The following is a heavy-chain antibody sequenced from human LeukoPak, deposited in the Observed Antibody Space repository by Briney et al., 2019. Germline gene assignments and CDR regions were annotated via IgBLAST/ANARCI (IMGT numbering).Heavy chain of an antibody. Sequence: ASVKVSCKASGYTFTSYGISWVRQAPGQGLEWMGWISAYNGNTNYAQKLQGRVNMTTDTSTSTAYMEMRSMRSDDTDVYYCARTAPNYYDSSGYYFRNYYYYGMDVWGQGTTVTVSS. CDR1: GYTFTSYG. D-gene: IGHD3-22*01. CDR3: ARTAPNYYDSSGYYFRNYYYYGMDV. V-gene: IGHV1-18*01. J-gene: IGHJ6*02. CDR2: ISAYNGNT.